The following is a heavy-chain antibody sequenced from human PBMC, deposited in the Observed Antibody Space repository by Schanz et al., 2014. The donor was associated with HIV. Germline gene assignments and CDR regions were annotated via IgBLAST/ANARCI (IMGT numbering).Heavy chain of an antibody. CDR3: ARDGMAFYGMDV. J-gene: IGHJ6*02. Sequence: EVLLLESGGGLVQPGGSLRLSCAASGFTFSSYWMHWVRQAPGKGLVWVSRINSDGSSTSYADSVKGRFTISRDNAKNTLFLQMNSLRAEDTAVYFCARDGMAFYGMDVWGQGTTVTVSS. CDR1: GFTFSSYW. D-gene: IGHD1-20*01. CDR2: INSDGSST. V-gene: IGHV3-74*01.